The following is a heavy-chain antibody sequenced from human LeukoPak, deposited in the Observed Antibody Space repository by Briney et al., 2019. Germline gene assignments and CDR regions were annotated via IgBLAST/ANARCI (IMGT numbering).Heavy chain of an antibody. CDR2: IYYSGST. Sequence: SETLSLTCTVSGGSISSYYWSWIRQPPGKGLEWIGYIYYSGSTNYNPSLKSRVTISVDTSKNQFSLKLSSVTAADTAVYYCARGISDFWSGYSPYYYYMDVWGKGTTVTVSS. CDR1: GGSISSYY. CDR3: ARGISDFWSGYSPYYYYMDV. V-gene: IGHV4-59*01. D-gene: IGHD3-3*01. J-gene: IGHJ6*03.